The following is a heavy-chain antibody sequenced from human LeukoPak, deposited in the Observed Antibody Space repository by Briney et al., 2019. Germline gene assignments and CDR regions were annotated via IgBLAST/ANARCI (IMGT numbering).Heavy chain of an antibody. J-gene: IGHJ5*02. CDR1: GGSFSGYY. Sequence: SETLSLTCAVYGGSFSGYYWSWIRQPPGKGLEWIGEINHSGSTNYSPSLKSRVTISVDTSKNQFSLKLSSVTAADTAVYYCARGNSMVRGKNWFDPWGQGTLVIVSS. V-gene: IGHV4-34*01. CDR2: INHSGST. D-gene: IGHD3-10*01. CDR3: ARGNSMVRGKNWFDP.